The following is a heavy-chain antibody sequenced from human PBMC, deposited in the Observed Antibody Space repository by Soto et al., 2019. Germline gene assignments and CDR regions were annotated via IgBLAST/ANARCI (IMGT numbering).Heavy chain of an antibody. J-gene: IGHJ6*02. CDR2: INHSGST. D-gene: IGHD6-13*01. CDR3: ASSRGHSSSWYDYYYGMDV. V-gene: IGHV4-34*01. Sequence: PSETLSLTCAVYGGSFSGYYWSWIRQPPGKGLEWIGEINHSGSTNYNPSLKSRVTISVDTSKNQFSLKLSSVTAADTAVYYCASSRGHSSSWYDYYYGMDVWGQGTTVTVS. CDR1: GGSFSGYY.